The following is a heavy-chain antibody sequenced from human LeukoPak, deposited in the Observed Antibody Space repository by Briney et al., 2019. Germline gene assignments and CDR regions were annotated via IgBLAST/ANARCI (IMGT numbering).Heavy chain of an antibody. CDR1: GFTFSTYG. CDR3: ARQFDGSHPNAFDI. CDR2: TWYDGSYK. Sequence: GGSLRLSCAASGFTFSTYGMHWVRQAPGKRLEWVAVTWYDGSYKYYGDSVKGRFTISRDNSKNTLYLQMASPRVEDTAVYYCARQFDGSHPNAFDIWGQGTMVTVSS. J-gene: IGHJ3*02. D-gene: IGHD1-26*01. V-gene: IGHV3-33*01.